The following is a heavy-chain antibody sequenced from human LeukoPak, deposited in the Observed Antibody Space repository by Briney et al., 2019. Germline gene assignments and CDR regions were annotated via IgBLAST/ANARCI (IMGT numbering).Heavy chain of an antibody. CDR2: ISGGRAYI. V-gene: IGHV3-21*01. J-gene: IGHJ3*02. CDR3: ARMGVSTGAHFDI. Sequence: PGGSLRLSCAGSGFTFNDYSMNWVRQAPGKGLEWVSSISGGRAYIYFADSVKGRFTISRDNAKNSVYLQMNSLRAEDTAVYYCARMGVSTGAHFDIWGQGTMVTVSS. CDR1: GFTFNDYS. D-gene: IGHD5/OR15-5a*01.